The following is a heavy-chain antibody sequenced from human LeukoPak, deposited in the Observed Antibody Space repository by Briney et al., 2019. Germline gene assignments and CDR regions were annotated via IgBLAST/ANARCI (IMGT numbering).Heavy chain of an antibody. J-gene: IGHJ4*02. CDR1: GFTFGDYA. D-gene: IGHD3-3*01. Sequence: QPGRSLRLSCTASGFTFGDYAMSWFRQAPGKGLEWVGYIRSKGYGGTTEYAASVKGRFTISRDDSKSIAYLQMNSLKTEDTAVYYCTRDLYYDFWSGESSFDYWGQGTLVTVSS. CDR3: TRDLYYDFWSGESSFDY. V-gene: IGHV3-49*03. CDR2: IRSKGYGGTT.